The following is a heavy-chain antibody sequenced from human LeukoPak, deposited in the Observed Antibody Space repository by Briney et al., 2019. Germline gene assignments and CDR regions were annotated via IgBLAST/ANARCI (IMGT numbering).Heavy chain of an antibody. CDR3: ARARGVRDYYFDY. J-gene: IGHJ4*02. CDR2: IIPIFGTA. CDR1: GGTFSSYA. V-gene: IGHV1-69*01. Sequence: SVEVSCKASGGTFSSYAISWVRQAPGQGLEWMGGIIPIFGTANYAQKFQGRVTITADESTSTAYMGLSSLRSEDTAVYYCARARGVRDYYFDYWGQGTLVTVSS. D-gene: IGHD3-10*01.